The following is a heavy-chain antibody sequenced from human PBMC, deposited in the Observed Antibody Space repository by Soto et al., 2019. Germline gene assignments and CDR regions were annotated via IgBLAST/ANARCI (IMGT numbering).Heavy chain of an antibody. CDR2: IYYSGST. V-gene: IGHV4-59*01. Sequence: QVQLQESGPGLVKPSESLSLTCAVSGGSISSYYWSWIRQPPGKGLEWIGYIYYSGSTNYNPSLKSPVTISVDTSKNQFSLKLTSVAAADTAVYYCARSRYTSGWWTPPFDYWGQGTLVTVSS. CDR3: ARSRYTSGWWTPPFDY. D-gene: IGHD6-19*01. CDR1: GGSISSYY. J-gene: IGHJ4*02.